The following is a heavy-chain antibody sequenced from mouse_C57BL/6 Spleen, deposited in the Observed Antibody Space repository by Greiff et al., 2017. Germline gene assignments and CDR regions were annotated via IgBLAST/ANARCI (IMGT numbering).Heavy chain of an antibody. CDR3: VYYGMDYAMDY. D-gene: IGHD1-1*02. V-gene: IGHV1-81*01. J-gene: IGHJ4*01. CDR2: IYPRSGNP. Sequence: QVQLQQSGAELARPGASVKLSCKASGYTFTSYGISWVKQRTGQGLEWIGEIYPRSGNPYYNEKFKGKATQTADKSSSTAYMELRSLTSEDSAVYFCVYYGMDYAMDYWGQGTSVTVSS. CDR1: GYTFTSYG.